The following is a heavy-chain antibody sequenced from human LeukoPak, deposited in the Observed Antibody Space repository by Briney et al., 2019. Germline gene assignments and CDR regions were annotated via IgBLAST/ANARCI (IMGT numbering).Heavy chain of an antibody. CDR2: ISGSGSGT. CDR3: AKGYSSSWDNWLDP. CDR1: GFTFSSYS. Sequence: GGSLRLSCVASGFTFSSYSMTWVRQAPGKGLEWVSGISGSGSGTYYADSVKGRFTISRDNSKNTLYLQLNSLRAEDTAVYYCAKGYSSSWDNWLDPWGQGTLVTVSS. J-gene: IGHJ5*02. V-gene: IGHV3-23*01. D-gene: IGHD6-13*01.